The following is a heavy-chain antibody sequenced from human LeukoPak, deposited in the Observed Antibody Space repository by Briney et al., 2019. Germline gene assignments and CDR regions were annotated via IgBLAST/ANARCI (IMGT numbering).Heavy chain of an antibody. CDR3: ASGSSSAGY. CDR1: TFNFNYYY. CDR2: ISSSANDK. V-gene: IGHV3-11*01. Sequence: GASLRLSCAPSTFNFNYYYTSCIRQAPGNGLEWLSYISSSANDKYYADSVKGRFTISRDNAKNSLYLQMNSLRVEDTAVYYCASGSSSAGYWGQGTLVTVSS. J-gene: IGHJ4*02. D-gene: IGHD6-6*01.